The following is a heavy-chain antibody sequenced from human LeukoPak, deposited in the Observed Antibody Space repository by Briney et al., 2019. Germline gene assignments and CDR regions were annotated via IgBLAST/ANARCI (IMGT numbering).Heavy chain of an antibody. V-gene: IGHV4-39*07. CDR2: IYYSGST. CDR3: ARDYPITMIVVAKRNDAFDI. Sequence: SETLSLTCTVSGGSISSSSYYWGWIRQPPGKGLEWIGSIYYSGSTYYNPSLKSRVTISVDTSKNQFSLKLSSVTAADTAVYYCARDYPITMIVVAKRNDAFDIWGQGTMVTVSS. D-gene: IGHD3-22*01. J-gene: IGHJ3*02. CDR1: GGSISSSSYY.